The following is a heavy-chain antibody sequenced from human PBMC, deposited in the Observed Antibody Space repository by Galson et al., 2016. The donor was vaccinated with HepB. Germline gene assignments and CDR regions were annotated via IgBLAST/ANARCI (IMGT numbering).Heavy chain of an antibody. CDR1: GDTFTYRY. CDR2: ITPFNGNT. Sequence: SVKVSCKASGDTFTYRYVHWVRQAPGQALEWMGWITPFNGNTKYAQKFQDRVTITRDRPMSTAYMELSSLRSEDTAMYYCATQLVVIIDTTPDAFDIWGQGTMVTVSS. J-gene: IGHJ3*02. D-gene: IGHD3-22*01. CDR3: ATQLVVIIDTTPDAFDI. V-gene: IGHV1-45*02.